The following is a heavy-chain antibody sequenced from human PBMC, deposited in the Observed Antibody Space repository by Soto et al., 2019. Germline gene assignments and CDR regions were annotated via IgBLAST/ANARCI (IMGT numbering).Heavy chain of an antibody. Sequence: QPGGSLRLSCSASGFTFRTYPMFWVRQTPGKGLEYVSSIRTNGGRTFYADSVKGRFTISRDNSNNTLSLQMASLRPEDTAVYYCVKPTLSSSWFESWGQGVLVTVSS. V-gene: IGHV3-64D*08. CDR3: VKPTLSSSWFES. J-gene: IGHJ5*01. D-gene: IGHD2-2*01. CDR1: GFTFRTYP. CDR2: IRTNGGRT.